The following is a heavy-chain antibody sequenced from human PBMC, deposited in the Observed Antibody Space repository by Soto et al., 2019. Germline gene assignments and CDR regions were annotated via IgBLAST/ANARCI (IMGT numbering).Heavy chain of an antibody. CDR3: AAEGTVTTGMDV. D-gene: IGHD4-17*01. CDR2: IVVGSGNT. V-gene: IGHV1-58*02. J-gene: IGHJ6*02. CDR1: GFTFTSSA. Sequence: QMQLVQSGPEVKKPGTSVKVSCKASGFTFTSSAMQWVRQARGQRLEWIGWIVVGSGNTNYAQKFQERVTITRDMSISTAYTELSSLRSEDTAVYYWAAEGTVTTGMDVWGQGTTVTVSS.